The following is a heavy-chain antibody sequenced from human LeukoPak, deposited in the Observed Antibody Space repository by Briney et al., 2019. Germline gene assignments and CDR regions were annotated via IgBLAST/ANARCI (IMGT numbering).Heavy chain of an antibody. CDR3: ARDVISRQMITLGLGF. CDR1: GFTFNSYG. CDR2: ISYDGSKR. D-gene: IGHD1-20*01. V-gene: IGHV3-30*03. Sequence: GGSLRLSCVTSGFTFNSYGFYWVRQAPGKGLEWVAVISYDGSKRYYADSVKGRFTISRDTSNKTAYLEMNSLRVDDTAVYYCARDVISRQMITLGLGFWGQGTLVTVSS. J-gene: IGHJ4*02.